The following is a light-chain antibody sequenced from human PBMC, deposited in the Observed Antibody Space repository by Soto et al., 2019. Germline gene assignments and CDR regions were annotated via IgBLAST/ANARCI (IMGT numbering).Light chain of an antibody. CDR3: HQSGSSPPT. CDR1: QAVNTR. V-gene: IGKV3-20*01. CDR2: GAS. J-gene: IGKJ4*02. Sequence: EIVLTQSPATLSSFPGDSVTLSCRASQAVNTRLAWYQHKPDQAPRLLMSGASNRATGIPDGLPVIVYGNDFTITLRRLEPEEGAVDDGHQSGSSPPTFGSGTKVDIK.